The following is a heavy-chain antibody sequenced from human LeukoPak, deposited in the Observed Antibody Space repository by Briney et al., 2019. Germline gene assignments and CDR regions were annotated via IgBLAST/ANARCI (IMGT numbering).Heavy chain of an antibody. D-gene: IGHD6-6*01. J-gene: IGHJ4*02. Sequence: SETLSLTCTVSGGSISSSSYYWGWIRQPPGKGLEWIGSIYYSGSTYYNPSLKSRVTISVDTSKNQFSLKLSSVTAADTAVYYCARLVRSSSSRGFDYWGQGTLVTVSS. CDR2: IYYSGST. CDR3: ARLVRSSSSRGFDY. V-gene: IGHV4-39*01. CDR1: GGSISSSSYY.